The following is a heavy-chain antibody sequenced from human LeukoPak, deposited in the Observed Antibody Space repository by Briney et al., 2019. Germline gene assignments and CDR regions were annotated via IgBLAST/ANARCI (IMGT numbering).Heavy chain of an antibody. V-gene: IGHV1-46*01. CDR1: GYTFINFY. Sequence: ASVKVSCKASGYTFINFYIHWVRQAPGQGLEWMEIINPSGGSATYAQKFQGRVTMTRDTSTSTVYMELSSLRSEDTAVYYCARMYSGSYDYWGQGTLVTVSS. CDR3: ARMYSGSYDY. CDR2: INPSGGSA. J-gene: IGHJ4*02. D-gene: IGHD1-26*01.